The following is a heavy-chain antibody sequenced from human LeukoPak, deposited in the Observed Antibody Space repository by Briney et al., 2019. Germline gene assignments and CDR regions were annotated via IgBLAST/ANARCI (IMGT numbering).Heavy chain of an antibody. CDR3: AREGYYDSSGYYLAEYFQH. D-gene: IGHD3-22*01. Sequence: PGGSLRLSCAASGFTVSSNYMSWLLQAPGKGLEWVSVIYSGGSTYYADSVKGRFTISRDNSKNTLYLQMNSLRAEDTAVYYCAREGYYDSSGYYLAEYFQHWGQGTLVTVSS. CDR1: GFTVSSNY. J-gene: IGHJ1*01. CDR2: IYSGGST. V-gene: IGHV3-53*01.